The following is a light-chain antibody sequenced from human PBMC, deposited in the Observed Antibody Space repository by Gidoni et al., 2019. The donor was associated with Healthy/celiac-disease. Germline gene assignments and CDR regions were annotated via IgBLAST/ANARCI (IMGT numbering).Light chain of an antibody. CDR3: QQSYSTPMYT. CDR1: QSISSY. Sequence: TQLTQSQSSLSASVGDRVTITCRASQSISSYLNWYQQKPGKAPKLLIYAASSLQSGVPSRFSGSGSGTDFTLTISSLQPEDFATYYCQQSYSTPMYTFGQGTKLEIK. V-gene: IGKV1-39*01. CDR2: AAS. J-gene: IGKJ2*01.